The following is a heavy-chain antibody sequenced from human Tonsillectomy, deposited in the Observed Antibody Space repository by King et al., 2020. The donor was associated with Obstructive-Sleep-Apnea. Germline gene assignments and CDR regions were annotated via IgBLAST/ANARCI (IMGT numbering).Heavy chain of an antibody. CDR2: IRYDGSNK. CDR3: AKDYEGSPWR. CDR1: GFTFSSYG. V-gene: IGHV3-30*02. D-gene: IGHD3-3*01. Sequence: QLVQSGGGVVQPGGSLRLSCAASGFTFSSYGMHWVRQAPGKGLEWVAFIRYDGSNKYYADSVKGRFTISRDNSKNTLYLQMNSLRAEDTAVYYCAKDYEGSPWRWGQGTLVTVSS. J-gene: IGHJ1*01.